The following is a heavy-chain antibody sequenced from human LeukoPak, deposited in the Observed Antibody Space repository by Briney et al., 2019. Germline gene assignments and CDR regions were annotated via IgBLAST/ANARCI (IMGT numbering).Heavy chain of an antibody. J-gene: IGHJ4*02. CDR1: GYTFTSYG. V-gene: IGHV1-18*01. D-gene: IGHD3-22*01. Sequence: ASVKVSCKASGYTFTSYGFSWVRQAPGQGLEWMGWISAYNGHTKYPQKLQDRVIMTTDTSTSTAYMELRSLRSDDTAVYYCARDRSPRHYYDTSDYHGAADYWGQGTLVTVSS. CDR3: ARDRSPRHYYDTSDYHGAADY. CDR2: ISAYNGHT.